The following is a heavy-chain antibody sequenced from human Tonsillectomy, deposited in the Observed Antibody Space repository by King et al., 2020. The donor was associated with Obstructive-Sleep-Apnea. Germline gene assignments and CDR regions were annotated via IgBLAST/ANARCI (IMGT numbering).Heavy chain of an antibody. J-gene: IGHJ5*02. V-gene: IGHV4-34*01. CDR3: ARGRYSYRRDNWFDP. CDR2: ITHSGST. Sequence: VQLQQWGAGLLKPSETLSLTCAVYGGSFSGYYWSWIRQPPGKGLEWIGEITHSGSTNYNPSLKSRVPISVDTSTNQFSLKLSPVTAADTAVYYCARGRYSYRRDNWFDPWGQGTLVTVSS. CDR1: GGSFSGYY. D-gene: IGHD5-18*01.